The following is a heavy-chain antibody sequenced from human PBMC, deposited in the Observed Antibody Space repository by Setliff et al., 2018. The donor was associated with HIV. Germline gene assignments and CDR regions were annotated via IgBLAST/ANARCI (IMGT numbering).Heavy chain of an antibody. CDR1: GFTFSSYW. CDR2: IQQGGSQK. CDR3: AKAFSKLLIDY. V-gene: IGHV3-7*01. Sequence: GGSLRLSCGASGFTFSSYWMTWVRQPPGKGLEWVANIQQGGSQKYYVDSVKGRFTISRDNAMNSLYLQMNSLRAEDTAVYYCAKAFSKLLIDYWGQGTLVTVSS. D-gene: IGHD2-15*01. J-gene: IGHJ4*02.